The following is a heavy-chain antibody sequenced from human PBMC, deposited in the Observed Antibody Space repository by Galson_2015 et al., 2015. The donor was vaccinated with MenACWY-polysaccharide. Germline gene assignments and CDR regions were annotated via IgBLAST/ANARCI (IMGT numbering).Heavy chain of an antibody. Sequence: SLRHSCAASGFSITSYAVNWVRQAPGKGLEWVAVISGSGTDIRYADSVKGRFTLSRDTSKSALYLQMNSLRAEDTAKYYCAKASQWGAAAVGSFDHWGQGTLVTVSS. J-gene: IGHJ4*02. CDR1: GFSITSYA. CDR2: ISGSGTDI. CDR3: AKASQWGAAAVGSFDH. D-gene: IGHD6-13*01. V-gene: IGHV3-23*01.